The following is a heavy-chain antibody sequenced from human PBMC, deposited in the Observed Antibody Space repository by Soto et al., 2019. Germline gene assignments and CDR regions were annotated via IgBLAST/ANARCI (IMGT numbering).Heavy chain of an antibody. CDR2: VYYNENT. V-gene: IGHV4-39*07. D-gene: IGHD3-3*01. J-gene: IGHJ5*02. CDR3: ARVAYYDFWSGYRRQHNWFDP. CDR1: GGSISSFTYY. Sequence: SETLSLTCSVSGGSISSFTYYWGWIRQPPGKGLEWIGTVYYNENTYYNPSLKSRVTITVDTSKNQFSLKLSSVTAADTAVYYCARVAYYDFWSGYRRQHNWFDPWGQGTLVTVSS.